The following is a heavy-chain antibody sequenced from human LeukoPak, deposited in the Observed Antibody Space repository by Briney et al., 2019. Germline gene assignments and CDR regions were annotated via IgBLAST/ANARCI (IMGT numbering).Heavy chain of an antibody. J-gene: IGHJ5*02. CDR2: ISGSSSYI. Sequence: GGSLRLSCAASGFTFSSYSMNWVRQAPGKGLEWVSSISGSSSYIYYADSEKGRFTISRDNAKNSLYLQMNSLRAEDTAVYYCARGPSGKYQLLPNWFDPWGQGTLVTVSS. D-gene: IGHD2-2*01. CDR3: ARGPSGKYQLLPNWFDP. V-gene: IGHV3-21*01. CDR1: GFTFSSYS.